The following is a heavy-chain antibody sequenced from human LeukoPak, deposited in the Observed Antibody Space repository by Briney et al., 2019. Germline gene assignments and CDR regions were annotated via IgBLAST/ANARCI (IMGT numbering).Heavy chain of an antibody. CDR1: GFTFSSYS. J-gene: IGHJ4*02. D-gene: IGHD3-3*01. Sequence: GALRLSCAASGFTFSSYSMNWVRQAPGKGLEWVSYISSSSSTIYYADSVKGRVTISRDNAKNSLYLQMNSLRAEDTAVYYCAKKGGNYDFFDSWGQGTLVTVSS. CDR3: AKKGGNYDFFDS. CDR2: ISSSSSTI. V-gene: IGHV3-48*04.